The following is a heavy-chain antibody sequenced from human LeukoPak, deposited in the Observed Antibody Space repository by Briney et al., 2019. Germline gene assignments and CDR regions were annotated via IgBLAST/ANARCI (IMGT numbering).Heavy chain of an antibody. CDR3: ATSTSYHDSSGIF. CDR2: IYYSGST. V-gene: IGHV4-39*01. J-gene: IGHJ4*02. D-gene: IGHD3-22*01. CDR1: GGSIRSSSYY. Sequence: PSETLSLTCTVSGGSIRSSSYYWAWIRQPPGKGLEWIGNIYYSGSTYYNPSLKSRVTISVDTSKNQFSLKLSSVTAADTAVYFCATSTSYHDSSGIFWGQGTLVTVSS.